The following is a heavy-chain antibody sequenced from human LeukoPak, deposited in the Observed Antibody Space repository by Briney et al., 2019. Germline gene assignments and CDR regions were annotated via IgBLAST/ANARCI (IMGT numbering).Heavy chain of an antibody. J-gene: IGHJ4*02. V-gene: IGHV4-61*02. CDR1: GGPISSGSYY. D-gene: IGHD3-3*01. CDR2: IYTSGST. CDR3: ASGQNYDFWSGYPNPHFDY. Sequence: SETLSLTCTVSGGPISSGSYYWSWIRQPAGKGLEWIGRIYTSGSTNYNPSLKSRVTISVDTSKNQFSLKLSSVTAADTAVYYCASGQNYDFWSGYPNPHFDYWGQGTLVTVSS.